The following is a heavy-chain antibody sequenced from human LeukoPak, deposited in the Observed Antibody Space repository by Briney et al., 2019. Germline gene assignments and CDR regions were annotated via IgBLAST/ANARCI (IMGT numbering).Heavy chain of an antibody. J-gene: IGHJ6*02. CDR1: GGSIRRYY. CDR3: ARCGGVVYGMDV. Sequence: SETLSLTCTVSGGSIRRYYWSWIRQPPGKGLEWIGYIYYSGSTNYNPSLKSRVTISVDTSKNQFSLKLSSVTAADTAVYYCARCGGVVYGMDVWGQGTTVTVSS. V-gene: IGHV4-59*08. D-gene: IGHD2-21*01. CDR2: IYYSGST.